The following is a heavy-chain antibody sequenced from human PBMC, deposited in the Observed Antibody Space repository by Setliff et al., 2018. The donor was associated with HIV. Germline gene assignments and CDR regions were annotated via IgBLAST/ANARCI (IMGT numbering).Heavy chain of an antibody. CDR3: AREQGDYYGSGSYDY. D-gene: IGHD3-10*01. CDR1: GYSFTNYY. CDR2: INPSSGDT. V-gene: IGHV1-46*01. Sequence: GASVKVSCKASGYSFTNYYIHWVRQAPGQGLEWMGVINPSSGDTLYAQNFQGRVTVTRDTSTSTVYMELSSLRSDDTAVYYCAREQGDYYGSGSYDYWGQGTLVTVSS. J-gene: IGHJ4*02.